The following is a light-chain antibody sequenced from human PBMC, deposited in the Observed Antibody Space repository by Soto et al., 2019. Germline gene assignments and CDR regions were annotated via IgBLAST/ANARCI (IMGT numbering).Light chain of an antibody. CDR3: QQRDSWPLT. J-gene: IGKJ4*01. CDR2: DAS. CDR1: QSISYF. V-gene: IGKV3-11*01. Sequence: EIVLTQSPATLSLSPGESATLSCRASQSISYFLAWYQHKPGQAPRLLIYDASKRATGIPGRISGSGSGTDFTLTISSLESEDFAAYYCQQRDSWPLTFGGGTKVEIK.